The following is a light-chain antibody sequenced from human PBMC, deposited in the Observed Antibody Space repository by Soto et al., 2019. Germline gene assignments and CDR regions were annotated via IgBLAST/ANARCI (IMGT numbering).Light chain of an antibody. Sequence: EIVLTQSPATLSLSPGERATLSCRASQSVSSNLARYQDKPGQAPRLLIYDAPSRATGIPARFSGSGSGTDFTLTISSLEPEDFAVYYCQHRSDWPAFGGGTKVDIK. J-gene: IGKJ4*01. CDR2: DAP. CDR1: QSVSSN. CDR3: QHRSDWPA. V-gene: IGKV3-11*01.